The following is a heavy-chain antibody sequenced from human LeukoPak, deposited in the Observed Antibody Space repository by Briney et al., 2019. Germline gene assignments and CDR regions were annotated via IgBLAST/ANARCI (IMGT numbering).Heavy chain of an antibody. CDR3: AKGSYYDSSGSFYFDY. Sequence: GGSLRLSCSASGFTFSSYAMSWVRQAPGKGLEWVSGISGSGDNTYYADSVKGRFTISRDNSKNTLYVQVNSLGTEDTAAYYCAKGSYYDSSGSFYFDYWGQGTLVTVSS. CDR1: GFTFSSYA. D-gene: IGHD3-22*01. CDR2: ISGSGDNT. J-gene: IGHJ4*02. V-gene: IGHV3-23*01.